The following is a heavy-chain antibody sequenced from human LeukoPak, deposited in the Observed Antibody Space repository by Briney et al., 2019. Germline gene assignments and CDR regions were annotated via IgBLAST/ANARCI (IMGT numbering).Heavy chain of an antibody. Sequence: GGSLTPAWLPAVLTASTNVTRCGRQALGKGLEWVSGISGSGVGTYYADSVKGRFSLSRDNSKNTRYLQMNSLRAEDTAVYYCAEVINRTDYLVYWGQGTLVTVSS. CDR3: AEVINRTDYLVY. D-gene: IGHD4/OR15-4a*01. CDR1: VLTASTNV. J-gene: IGHJ4*02. CDR2: ISGSGVGT. V-gene: IGHV3-23*01.